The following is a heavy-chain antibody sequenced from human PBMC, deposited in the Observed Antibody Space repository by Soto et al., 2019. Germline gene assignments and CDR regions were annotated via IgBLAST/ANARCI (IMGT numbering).Heavy chain of an antibody. CDR3: AKGAPGYYYYGMDF. CDR2: ISGSGGST. V-gene: IGHV3-23*01. J-gene: IGHJ6*02. Sequence: EVQLLESGGGLVQPGGSLRLSCAASGFTFSSYAMSWVRQAPGKGLEWVSAISGSGGSTYYADSVKGRFTISRDNSKNTLYLKMNSLRAEDRAVYYCAKGAPGYYYYGMDFWGQGTTVPVS. CDR1: GFTFSSYA.